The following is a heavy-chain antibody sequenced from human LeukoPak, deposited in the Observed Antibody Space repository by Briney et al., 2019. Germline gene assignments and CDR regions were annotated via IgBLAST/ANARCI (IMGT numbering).Heavy chain of an antibody. D-gene: IGHD3-3*01. CDR3: AREVSITIFGVVILPPYYYYGMDV. CDR1: GYTFTSYG. CDR2: ISAYNGNT. V-gene: IGHV1-18*01. J-gene: IGHJ6*02. Sequence: ASVKVSCKASGYTFTSYGISWVRQAPGQGLEWMGWISAYNGNTNYAQKLQGRVTMTTDTSTSTAYMELRSLRSGDTAVYYCAREVSITIFGVVILPPYYYYGMDVWGQGTTVTVSS.